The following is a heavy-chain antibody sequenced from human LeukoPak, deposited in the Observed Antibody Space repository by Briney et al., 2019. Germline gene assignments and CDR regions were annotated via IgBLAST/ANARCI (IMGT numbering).Heavy chain of an antibody. V-gene: IGHV1-46*01. D-gene: IGHD5-12*01. CDR2: INPSGGST. J-gene: IGHJ4*02. CDR1: GYTFTSYY. CDR3: ARDRNVDIVATMALDY. Sequence: GASVRVSCKASGYTFTSYYMHWVRQAPGQGLEWMGVINPSGGSTSYAQKFQGRVTMTRDTSTSTVYMELSSLRSEDTAVYYCARDRNVDIVATMALDYWGQGTLVTVSS.